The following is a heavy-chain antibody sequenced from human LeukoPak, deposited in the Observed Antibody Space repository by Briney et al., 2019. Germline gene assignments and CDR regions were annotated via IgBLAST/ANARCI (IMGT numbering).Heavy chain of an antibody. CDR3: ARGVAPAHFDP. CDR2: IYSGSST. J-gene: IGHJ5*02. D-gene: IGHD5-12*01. CDR1: GFTVSSNY. V-gene: IGHV3-66*02. Sequence: GGSLRLSCAASGFTVSSNYMTWVRQAPGKGLEWVSVIYSGSSTYYTDSVKGRLTISRDNSKNTLYLQMNSLRTEDTAVYYCARGVAPAHFDPWGQGTLVTVSS.